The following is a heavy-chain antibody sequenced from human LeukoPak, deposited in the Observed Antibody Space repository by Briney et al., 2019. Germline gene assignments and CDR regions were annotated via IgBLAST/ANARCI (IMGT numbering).Heavy chain of an antibody. V-gene: IGHV1-18*01. Sequence: GASVKVSCKASGYTFTSYGISWVRQAPGQGLEWMGWISAYNGNTNYAQKLQGRVTMTTDTSTSTAYMELRSLRSDDTAVYYCARSGAGDEQWLVPDSDAFDIWSQGTMVTVSS. CDR1: GYTFTSYG. D-gene: IGHD6-19*01. CDR3: ARSGAGDEQWLVPDSDAFDI. CDR2: ISAYNGNT. J-gene: IGHJ3*02.